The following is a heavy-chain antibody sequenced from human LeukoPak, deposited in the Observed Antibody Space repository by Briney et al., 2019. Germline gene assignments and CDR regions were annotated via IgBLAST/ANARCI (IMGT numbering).Heavy chain of an antibody. CDR3: ASSLPRYSSSWYLFNY. J-gene: IGHJ4*02. V-gene: IGHV3-30*03. Sequence: GGSLRLSCAASGFTFSSYGMHRVRQAPGKGLEWVAVISYDGSNKYYADSVKGRFTISRDNSKNTLYLQMNSLRAEDTAVYYCASSLPRYSSSWYLFNYWGQGTLVTVSS. CDR1: GFTFSSYG. D-gene: IGHD6-13*01. CDR2: ISYDGSNK.